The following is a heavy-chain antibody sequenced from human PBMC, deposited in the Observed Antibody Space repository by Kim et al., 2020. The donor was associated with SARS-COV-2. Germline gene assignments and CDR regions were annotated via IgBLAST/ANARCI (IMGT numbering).Heavy chain of an antibody. V-gene: IGHV4-39*01. Sequence: SETLSLTCTVSGGSISSSSYYWGWIRQPPGKGLEWIGSIYYSGSTYYNPSLKSRVTISVDTSKNQFSLKLSSVTAADTAVYYCARQAAAKWSFDYWGQGTLVTVSS. CDR1: GGSISSSSYY. CDR2: IYYSGST. CDR3: ARQAAAKWSFDY. D-gene: IGHD2-2*01. J-gene: IGHJ4*02.